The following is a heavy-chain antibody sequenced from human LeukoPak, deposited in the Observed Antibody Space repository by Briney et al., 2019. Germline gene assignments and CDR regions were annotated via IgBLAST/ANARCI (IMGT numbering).Heavy chain of an antibody. CDR2: IYYSGST. Sequence: SETLSLTCAVYGGSFSSYYWGWIRQPPGKGLEWIGSIYYSGSTYYNPSLKSRVTISVDTSKNQFSLELSSVTAADTAVYYCARRAATMSISSYFDYWGQGTLVTVSS. CDR1: GGSFSSYY. V-gene: IGHV4-39*01. J-gene: IGHJ4*02. D-gene: IGHD2-2*01. CDR3: ARRAATMSISSYFDY.